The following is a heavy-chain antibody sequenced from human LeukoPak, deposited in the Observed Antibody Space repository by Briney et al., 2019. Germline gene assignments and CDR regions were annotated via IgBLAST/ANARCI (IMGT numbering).Heavy chain of an antibody. V-gene: IGHV3-48*04. CDR3: ARELRFYYFDY. Sequence: QPGGSLRLSCAASGFTFSSYNINWVRQAPGKGLEWVAYISSSGSTKYYADSVKGRFTISRDNAKNSLYLQMNSLRAEDTAFYYCARELRFYYFDYWGQGTLVIVSS. D-gene: IGHD4-17*01. J-gene: IGHJ4*02. CDR1: GFTFSSYN. CDR2: ISSSGSTK.